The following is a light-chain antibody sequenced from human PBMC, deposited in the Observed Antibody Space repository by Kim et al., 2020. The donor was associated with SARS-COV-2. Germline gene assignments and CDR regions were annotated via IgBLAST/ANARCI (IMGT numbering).Light chain of an antibody. Sequence: IQMTQSPSSLSASVGDRVIITCRASQGITNYLAWYQQKPGKPPSLLIYDASTLHSGVPSRFSGSGSGTDFTLTISSLQSEDVATYYCQQYDSAPSTFGQGTKVDIK. CDR2: DAS. CDR1: QGITNY. J-gene: IGKJ1*01. V-gene: IGKV1-27*01. CDR3: QQYDSAPST.